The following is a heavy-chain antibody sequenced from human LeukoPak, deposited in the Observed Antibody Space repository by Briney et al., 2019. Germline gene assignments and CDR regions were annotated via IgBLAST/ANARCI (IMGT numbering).Heavy chain of an antibody. V-gene: IGHV4-61*05. Sequence: SETLSLTCAVSGGSSSSSNYYWDWIRQPPGKGLEWIGYIYYSGSTNYNPSLKSRVTVSVDTSKNQFSLKLSSVTAADTAVYYCARGLMMAIAGRGEFHYWGQGTLVTVSS. D-gene: IGHD6-13*01. CDR2: IYYSGST. CDR3: ARGLMMAIAGRGEFHY. J-gene: IGHJ4*02. CDR1: GGSSSSSNYY.